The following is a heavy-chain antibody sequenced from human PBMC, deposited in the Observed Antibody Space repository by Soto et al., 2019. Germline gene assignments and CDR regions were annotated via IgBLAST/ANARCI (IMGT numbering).Heavy chain of an antibody. D-gene: IGHD2-2*01. J-gene: IGHJ6*02. Sequence: PGGSLRLSCAASGFTVSSSYMSWVRQAPGKGLEWVSVIYSGGSTYYADSVKGRFTISRDNSKNTLYLQMNSLRAEDTAVYYCARDPRYCSSTSCYAPWGGNYYYYGMDVWGQGTTVTVSS. CDR3: ARDPRYCSSTSCYAPWGGNYYYYGMDV. CDR2: IYSGGST. CDR1: GFTVSSSY. V-gene: IGHV3-53*01.